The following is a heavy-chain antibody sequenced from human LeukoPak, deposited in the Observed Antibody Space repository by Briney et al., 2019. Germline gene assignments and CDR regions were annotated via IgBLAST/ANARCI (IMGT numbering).Heavy chain of an antibody. CDR1: GYTLTELS. D-gene: IGHD6-19*01. J-gene: IGHJ4*02. CDR3: ARERGPPGYSSGWSPFDY. Sequence: ASVKVSCKVSGYTLTELSMHWVRQAPGKGLEWMGGFDPEDGETIYAQKFQGRVTITADESTSTAYMELSSLRSEDTAVYYCARERGPPGYSSGWSPFDYWGQGTLVTVSS. V-gene: IGHV1-24*01. CDR2: FDPEDGET.